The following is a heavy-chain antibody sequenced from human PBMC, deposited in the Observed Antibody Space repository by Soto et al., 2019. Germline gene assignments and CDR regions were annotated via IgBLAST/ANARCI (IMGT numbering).Heavy chain of an antibody. J-gene: IGHJ5*02. Sequence: ASVKVSCKASGYTFTSYAMHWVRQAPGQRLEWMGWINAGNGNTKYSQKFQGRVTINRDTSESTAYMDLSSLRSEDTALFYFAREAYFGGVYGGSAPGGKGTLVPVSS. CDR3: AREAYFGGVYGGSAP. CDR1: GYTFTSYA. D-gene: IGHD3-16*01. CDR2: INAGNGNT. V-gene: IGHV1-3*01.